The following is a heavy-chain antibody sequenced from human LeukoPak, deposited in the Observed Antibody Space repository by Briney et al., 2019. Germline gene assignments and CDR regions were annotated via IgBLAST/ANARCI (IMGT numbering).Heavy chain of an antibody. CDR2: IYYSGRT. V-gene: IGHV4-59*08. Sequence: PSETLSLTCTDSGGSINTYYWSWIRQPPGKGLEWIGYIYYSGRTNYNPSLKSRVTISVDTSKNQVSLNLSSVTAADTAVYYCARHEGSNWTRSNWFDPWGQGTLVTVSS. CDR3: ARHEGSNWTRSNWFDP. J-gene: IGHJ5*02. CDR1: GGSINTYY. D-gene: IGHD6-13*01.